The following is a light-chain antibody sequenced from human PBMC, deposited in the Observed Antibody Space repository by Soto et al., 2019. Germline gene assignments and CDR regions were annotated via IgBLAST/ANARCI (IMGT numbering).Light chain of an antibody. Sequence: QPVLTQSSSASASLGSSVSLPCTLSSGHSSYIIAWHQQQPGKAPRYLMKLEGSGSYNKGSGVPDRFSGSSSGADRYLTISNLQFEDEADYYCETWDSNTYVFGTGTKLTVL. CDR3: ETWDSNTYV. V-gene: IGLV4-60*02. CDR1: SGHSSYI. J-gene: IGLJ1*01. CDR2: LEGSGSY.